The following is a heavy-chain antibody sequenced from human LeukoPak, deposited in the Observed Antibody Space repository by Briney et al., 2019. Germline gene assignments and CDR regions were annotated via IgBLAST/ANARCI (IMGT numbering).Heavy chain of an antibody. CDR1: GGSISSSSYY. V-gene: IGHV4-39*07. CDR3: ARRASLLWFGELLSPTYYYYYMDV. J-gene: IGHJ6*03. D-gene: IGHD3-10*01. CDR2: IYYSGST. Sequence: SETMSLTCTVSGGSISSSSYYWGWIRQPPGKGLEWIGSIYYSGSTYYNPSLKSRVTISVDTSKNQFSLKLSSVTAADTAVYYCARRASLLWFGELLSPTYYYYYMDVWGKGTTVTVSS.